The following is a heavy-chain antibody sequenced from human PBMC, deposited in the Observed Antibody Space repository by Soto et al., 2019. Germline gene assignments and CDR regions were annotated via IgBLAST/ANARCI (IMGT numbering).Heavy chain of an antibody. V-gene: IGHV3-30-3*01. CDR2: ISYDGSNK. J-gene: IGHJ4*02. D-gene: IGHD2-15*01. CDR1: GFTFSSYA. CDR3: ARVAGRGVVVVAATHSRLDY. Sequence: GGSLRLSCAASGFTFSSYAMHWVRQAPGKGLEWVAVISYDGSNKYYADSVKGRFTISRDNSKNTLYLQMNSLRAEDTAVYYCARVAGRGVVVVAATHSRLDYWGQGTLVTVSS.